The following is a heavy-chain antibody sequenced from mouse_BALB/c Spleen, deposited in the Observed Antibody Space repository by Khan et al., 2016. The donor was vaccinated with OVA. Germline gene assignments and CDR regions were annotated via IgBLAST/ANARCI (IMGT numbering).Heavy chain of an antibody. V-gene: IGHV3-2*02. CDR1: GYSITSEYA. CDR2: INYSGNT. J-gene: IGHJ3*01. Sequence: EVKLVESGPGLVKPSQSLSLTCTVTGYSITSEYAWNWIRQFPGNKLEWMGYINYSGNTRFNPSLKSRTSITRDTSKNQFFLHLNSVTTEDTATYFCARKDYYDYDPFPYWGQGTLVTISA. CDR3: ARKDYYDYDPFPY. D-gene: IGHD2-4*01.